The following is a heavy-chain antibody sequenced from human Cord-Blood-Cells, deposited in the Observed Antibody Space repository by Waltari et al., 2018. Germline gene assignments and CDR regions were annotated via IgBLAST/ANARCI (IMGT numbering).Heavy chain of an antibody. Sequence: QLQLQESGPGLVKPSETLSLTCTVSGGSISSSSYYWGWIRQPPGKGLEWIGSIYYSGSTYYHPSLKSRVTISVDTSKNQFSLKLSSVTAADTAVYYCARHGENANWFDPWGQGTLVTVSS. V-gene: IGHV4-39*01. CDR3: ARHGENANWFDP. CDR1: GGSISSSSYY. D-gene: IGHD1-1*01. CDR2: IYYSGST. J-gene: IGHJ5*02.